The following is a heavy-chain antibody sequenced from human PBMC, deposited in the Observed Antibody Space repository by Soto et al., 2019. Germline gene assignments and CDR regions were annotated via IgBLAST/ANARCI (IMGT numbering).Heavy chain of an antibody. Sequence: PGGSLRLSCAASGFTFNSYEMNWVRQAPGKGLEWVSYISSSGSTIYYADSVKGRFTISRDNAKNSLYLQMNSLGAEDTAVYYCARGVGSSSFNWFDPWGQGTLVTVSS. D-gene: IGHD6-6*01. CDR2: ISSSGSTI. J-gene: IGHJ5*02. CDR3: ARGVGSSSFNWFDP. V-gene: IGHV3-48*03. CDR1: GFTFNSYE.